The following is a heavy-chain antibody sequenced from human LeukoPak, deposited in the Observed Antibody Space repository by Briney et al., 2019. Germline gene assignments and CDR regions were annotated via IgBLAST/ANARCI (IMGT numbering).Heavy chain of an antibody. Sequence: PSETLSLTCTVSGGSISSYYWSWIRQPAGKGLEWIGRIYTSGSTNYNPSLKSRVNMSVDTSKNQFSLKLSSVTAADTAVYYCARDNNFDILTGYYQYYFDYWGQGTLVTVSS. D-gene: IGHD3-9*01. J-gene: IGHJ4*02. V-gene: IGHV4-4*07. CDR2: IYTSGST. CDR1: GGSISSYY. CDR3: ARDNNFDILTGYYQYYFDY.